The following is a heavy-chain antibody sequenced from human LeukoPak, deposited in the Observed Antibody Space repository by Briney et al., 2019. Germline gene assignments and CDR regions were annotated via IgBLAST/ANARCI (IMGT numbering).Heavy chain of an antibody. CDR3: ARGRDYYDSSGYYYEGTIVDY. D-gene: IGHD3-22*01. V-gene: IGHV4-59*01. Sequence: SETLSLTCTVSGGSISSYYWSWIRQPPGKGLEWIGYIYYSGSTNYNPSLKSRVTISVDTSKNQFSPKLSSVTAADTAVYYCARGRDYYDSSGYYYEGTIVDYWGQGTLVTVSS. CDR2: IYYSGST. CDR1: GGSISSYY. J-gene: IGHJ4*02.